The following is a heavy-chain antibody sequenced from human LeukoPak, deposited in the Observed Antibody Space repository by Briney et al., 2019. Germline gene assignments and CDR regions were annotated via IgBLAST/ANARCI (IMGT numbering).Heavy chain of an antibody. CDR1: GFTFSSYG. CDR3: AKGYIIVGRQWYLDL. Sequence: GGSLRLSCAASGFTFSSYGMHWVRQAPGKGLEWVAFIRYDGSNKYYADPVKGRFTISRDNSKNTLYLQMNSLRAEDAAVYYCAKGYIIVGRQWYLDLWGRGTLVGVSS. J-gene: IGHJ2*01. V-gene: IGHV3-30*02. CDR2: IRYDGSNK. D-gene: IGHD2-2*01.